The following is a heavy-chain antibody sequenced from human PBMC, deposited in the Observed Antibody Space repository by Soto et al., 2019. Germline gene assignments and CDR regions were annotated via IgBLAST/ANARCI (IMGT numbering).Heavy chain of an antibody. J-gene: IGHJ6*02. CDR1: GYTFTGYY. D-gene: IGHD6-6*01. CDR3: ARDRSYSSSSPPPYYYYYYGMDV. V-gene: IGHV1-2*02. Sequence: ASVKVSCKASGYTFTGYYMHWVRQAPGQGXEWMGWINPNSGGTNYAQKFQGRVTMTRDTSISTAYMELSRLRSDDTAVYYCARDRSYSSSSPPPYYYYYYGMDVWGQGTTVTVSS. CDR2: INPNSGGT.